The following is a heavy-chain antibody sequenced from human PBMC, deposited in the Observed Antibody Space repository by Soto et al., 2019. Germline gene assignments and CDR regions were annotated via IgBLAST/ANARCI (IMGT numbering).Heavy chain of an antibody. CDR2: IYYSGST. V-gene: IGHV4-31*11. Sequence: SESLSLSCAVSGGSISSGGYYWSWIRQHPGKGLEWIGYIYYSGSTYYNPSLKSRVTISVDTSKNQFSLKLSSVTAADTAVYYCATRVGYYYGMDVWGQGTTVTVSS. J-gene: IGHJ6*02. D-gene: IGHD1-1*01. CDR1: GGSISSGGYY. CDR3: ATRVGYYYGMDV.